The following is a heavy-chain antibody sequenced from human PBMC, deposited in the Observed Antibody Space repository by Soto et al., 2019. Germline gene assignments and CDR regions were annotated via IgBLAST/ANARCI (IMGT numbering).Heavy chain of an antibody. Sequence: ASVKVSCKASGGTFSSYAISWVRQAPGQGLEWMGGIIPIFGTANYAQKFQGRVTITADESTSTAYMELSSLRSEDTAVYYCAILGYCSSTSCLNWFDPWGQGTLVTVSS. D-gene: IGHD2-2*01. CDR1: GGTFSSYA. CDR2: IIPIFGTA. J-gene: IGHJ5*02. CDR3: AILGYCSSTSCLNWFDP. V-gene: IGHV1-69*13.